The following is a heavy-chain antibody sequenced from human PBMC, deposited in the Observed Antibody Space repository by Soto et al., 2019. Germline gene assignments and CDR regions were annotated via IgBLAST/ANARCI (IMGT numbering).Heavy chain of an antibody. J-gene: IGHJ3*01. CDR1: GFSFNNYA. CDR3: AKAIPGRTFDF. V-gene: IGHV3-23*01. CDR2: ISGSGLNT. Sequence: GGSLRLSCAASGFSFNNYAMSWVRQAPGKGLEWVSAISGSGLNTYYADSVKGRFTISRDNSKNTLYLQMNTLRADDTALYFCAKAIPGRTFDFRGQGTAVTVSS. D-gene: IGHD1-26*01.